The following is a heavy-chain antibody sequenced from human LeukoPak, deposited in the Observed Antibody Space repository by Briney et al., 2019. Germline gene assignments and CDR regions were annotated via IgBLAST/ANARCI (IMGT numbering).Heavy chain of an antibody. V-gene: IGHV3-15*01. Sequence: GGSLRLSRAASGFTLGDAWMNWVRQAPGQGPEWGARIKVKPDGGTIDYTAPVKGRFTISRDDSKNTLYLEMNSLKSEDTAVYYCNTDHYILTDYDRLLFDHWGRGTLVTVSS. CDR1: GFTLGDAW. D-gene: IGHD3-9*01. CDR2: IKVKPDGGTI. CDR3: NTDHYILTDYDRLLFDH. J-gene: IGHJ4*02.